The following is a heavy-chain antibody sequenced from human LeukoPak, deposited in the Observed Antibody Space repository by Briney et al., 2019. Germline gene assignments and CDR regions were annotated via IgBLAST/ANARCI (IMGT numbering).Heavy chain of an antibody. CDR1: GFTFSSYS. D-gene: IGHD1-26*01. V-gene: IGHV3-21*01. J-gene: IGHJ5*02. Sequence: GGSLRLSCAASGFTFSSYSMNWVPQAPGKGLEWVSSISSSSSYIYYADSVKGRFTISRDNAKNSLYLQMNSLRAEDTAVYYCARDLVGAGGWFDPWGQGTLVTVSS. CDR2: ISSSSSYI. CDR3: ARDLVGAGGWFDP.